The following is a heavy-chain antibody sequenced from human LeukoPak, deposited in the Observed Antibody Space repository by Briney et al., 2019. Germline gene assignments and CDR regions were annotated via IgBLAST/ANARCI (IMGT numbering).Heavy chain of an antibody. CDR2: IYYRGST. V-gene: IGHV4-59*08. Sequence: PSETLSLTCTVSGGSISSYYWSWIRQPPGKGLEWIGYIYYRGSTNYNPSLKSRVTISVDTSKNQFSLRLSSVTAADTAVYYCAGGNSGGGHYWYFGLWGRGTLVAVSS. CDR1: GGSISSYY. D-gene: IGHD2-15*01. J-gene: IGHJ2*01. CDR3: AGGNSGGGHYWYFGL.